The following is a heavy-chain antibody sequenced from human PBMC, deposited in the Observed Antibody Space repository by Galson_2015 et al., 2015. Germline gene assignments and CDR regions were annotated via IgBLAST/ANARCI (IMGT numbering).Heavy chain of an antibody. Sequence: QSGAEVKKPGQSLQISCKGSGYTFTTYWIGWVRQMPGKGLEWMGIIYPGDSDTRYGPSFQGQVTITADKSISAAYLQWSSLKASDTAMYYCARLRGSSYNDVFDIWGQGTMVTLSS. CDR2: IYPGDSDT. CDR1: GYTFTTYW. CDR3: ARLRGSSYNDVFDI. J-gene: IGHJ3*02. D-gene: IGHD1-26*01. V-gene: IGHV5-51*01.